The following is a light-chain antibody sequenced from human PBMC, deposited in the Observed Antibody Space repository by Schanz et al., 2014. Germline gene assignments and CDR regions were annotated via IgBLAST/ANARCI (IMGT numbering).Light chain of an antibody. CDR2: EVN. J-gene: IGLJ3*02. Sequence: QSALTQPPSASGSPGQSVTISCTGTSSDVGGYNYVSWYQQYPGKAPKLMIYEVNKRPSGVPDRFSGSKSGTSASLDIIGLQSEDEADYYCATWDDGLTARVFGGGTKLTVL. V-gene: IGLV2-8*01. CDR1: SSDVGGYNY. CDR3: ATWDDGLTARV.